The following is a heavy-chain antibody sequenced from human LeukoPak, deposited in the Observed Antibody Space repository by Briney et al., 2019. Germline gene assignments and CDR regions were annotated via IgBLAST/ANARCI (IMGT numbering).Heavy chain of an antibody. Sequence: GGSLRLSCAASGFTFSNYGMGWVRQAPGKGREWVSGISGRGGNTYYADCGEGRLTIARDNSKNSVYLQLDSLRAEATAVYYCAKVGIRISLIVVVFTTADDWYFDLWGRGTLVTVSS. D-gene: IGHD3-22*01. CDR1: GFTFSNYG. CDR2: ISGRGGNT. CDR3: AKVGIRISLIVVVFTTADDWYFDL. V-gene: IGHV3-23*01. J-gene: IGHJ2*01.